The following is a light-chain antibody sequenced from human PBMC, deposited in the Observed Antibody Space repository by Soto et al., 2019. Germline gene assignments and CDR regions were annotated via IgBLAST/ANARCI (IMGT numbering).Light chain of an antibody. J-gene: IGKJ4*01. Sequence: EIALTQSPATLSLSPGERATLSCRASQSISSYLGWYQQKPGQPPRLLVYDASNRATGTPARFSGSGSGTDFTLTISTLGPEDFAVYYCQQRSNWPLTFGGGTKVDIK. CDR1: QSISSY. CDR3: QQRSNWPLT. V-gene: IGKV3-11*01. CDR2: DAS.